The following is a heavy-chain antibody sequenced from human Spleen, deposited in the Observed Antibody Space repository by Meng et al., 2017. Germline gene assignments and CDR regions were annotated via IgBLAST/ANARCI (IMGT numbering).Heavy chain of an antibody. CDR3: AIIAVAGSTDY. CDR1: GFTFSNAW. J-gene: IGHJ4*02. CDR2: ISSSGRII. Sequence: GGSLRLSCAASGFTFSNAWMSWVRQAPGKGLKWVSYISSSGRIIYYADSVKGRFTISRDNAKKSLYLQMNSLRVEDTAVYYCAIIAVAGSTDYWGQGTLVTVSS. V-gene: IGHV3-11*01. D-gene: IGHD6-19*01.